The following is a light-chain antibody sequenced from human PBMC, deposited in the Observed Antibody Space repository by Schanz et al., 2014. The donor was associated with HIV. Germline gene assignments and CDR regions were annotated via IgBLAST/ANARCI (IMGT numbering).Light chain of an antibody. V-gene: IGLV1-40*01. CDR1: SSNIGAGYD. J-gene: IGLJ1*01. CDR2: GNT. CDR3: ATWDDSLNGPV. Sequence: QSVLTQPPSVSGAPGQGVTISCTGSSSNIGAGYDVHWYQQLPGTAPKLLIYGNTNRPSGVPDRFSGSKSGTSASLAITGLQSEDEADYYCATWDDSLNGPVFGTGTKLTVL.